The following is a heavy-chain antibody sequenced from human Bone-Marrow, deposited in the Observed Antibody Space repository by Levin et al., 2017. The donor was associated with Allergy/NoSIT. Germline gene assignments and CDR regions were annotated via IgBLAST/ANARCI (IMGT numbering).Heavy chain of an antibody. CDR2: ISGSGDST. CDR3: AKDRDFYGSGSLGN. D-gene: IGHD3-10*01. Sequence: GESLKISCAASGFTFSNYAMSWVRQAPGKGLEWVSGISGSGDSTYDGDSAKGRFTISRDNSKNTLYLQMNSLRAEDTAVYYCAKDRDFYGSGSLGNWGQGTLVTVSS. CDR1: GFTFSNYA. V-gene: IGHV3-23*01. J-gene: IGHJ4*02.